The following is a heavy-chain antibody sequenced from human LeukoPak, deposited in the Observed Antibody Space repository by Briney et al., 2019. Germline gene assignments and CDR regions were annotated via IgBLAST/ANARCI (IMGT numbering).Heavy chain of an antibody. V-gene: IGHV1-18*01. CDR3: VRDHCSGGSCPSFDY. CDR1: GYTFTNYG. J-gene: IGHJ4*02. D-gene: IGHD2-15*01. CDR2: IGAYNGDT. Sequence: GASVEVSCKPSGYTFTNYGISWVRQAPGQGLEWMGWIGAYNGDTNYAQKLQGRVTMTTDTSTSTAYMELRSLRSDDTAVYYCVRDHCSGGSCPSFDYWGQGTLVAVSS.